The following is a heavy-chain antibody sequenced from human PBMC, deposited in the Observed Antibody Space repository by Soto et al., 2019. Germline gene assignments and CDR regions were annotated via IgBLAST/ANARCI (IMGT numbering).Heavy chain of an antibody. J-gene: IGHJ5*02. CDR2: ISSSSSTI. D-gene: IGHD5-12*01. CDR3: ARGPIVATTEFDP. V-gene: IGHV3-48*04. CDR1: GFTFSSYS. Sequence: GGSLRLSCAASGFTFSSYSMNWVRQAPGKGLEWVSYISSSSSTIYYADSVKDRFTISRDNAKNSLYLQMNSLRAEDTAVYYCARGPIVATTEFDPWGQGTLVTVSS.